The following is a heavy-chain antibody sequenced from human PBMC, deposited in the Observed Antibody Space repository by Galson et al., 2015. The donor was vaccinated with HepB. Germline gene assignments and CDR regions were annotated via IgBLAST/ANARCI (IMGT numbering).Heavy chain of an antibody. V-gene: IGHV3-23*01. CDR2: ISGRGVGT. CDR3: ATSDCDNVGPLGWFDP. D-gene: IGHD2-21*02. Sequence: SLRLSCAASGFTFINYAMSWVRQAPGKGLEWVSSISGRGVGTTYYADSVKGRFTISRDNSKNTLYLQMNSLRVEDTAVYYCATSDCDNVGPLGWFDPWGQGTQVTVAS. CDR1: GFTFINYA. J-gene: IGHJ5*02.